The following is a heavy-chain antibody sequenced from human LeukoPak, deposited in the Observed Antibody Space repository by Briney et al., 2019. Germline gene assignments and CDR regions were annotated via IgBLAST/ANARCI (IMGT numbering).Heavy chain of an antibody. CDR3: ARGGRFGVVIYYFDY. J-gene: IGHJ4*02. CDR1: GGTFSSYA. V-gene: IGHV1-69*04. D-gene: IGHD3-3*01. CDR2: IIPILGIA. Sequence: ASVKVSCKASGGTFSSYAISWVRQAPGQGLEWMGRIIPILGIANYAQKFQGRVTITADKSTSTAYMELSSLRSEDTAVYYCARGGRFGVVIYYFDYWGQGTLVTVSS.